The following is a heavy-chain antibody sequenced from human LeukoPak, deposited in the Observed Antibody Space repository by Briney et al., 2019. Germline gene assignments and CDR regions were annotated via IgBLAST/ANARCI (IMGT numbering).Heavy chain of an antibody. CDR3: SRDQGGFYY. J-gene: IGHJ4*02. V-gene: IGHV1-46*01. Sequence: ASVKVSCKASGYTLTSNYIHWVRQAPGQGLEWMGMIYPRDGSTSYAQKFQGRVTVTRDTSTSTVHMELSGLRSEDTAVYYCSRDQGGFYYWGQGTLVTVSS. CDR2: IYPRDGST. CDR1: GYTLTSNY.